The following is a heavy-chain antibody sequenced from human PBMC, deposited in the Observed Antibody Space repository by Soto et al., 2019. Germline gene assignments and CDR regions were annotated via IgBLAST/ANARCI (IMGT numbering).Heavy chain of an antibody. CDR3: ARSYGGNLPFNY. Sequence: EVQLVESGGGVVQPGGSLRLSCAASGFTFSTWMHWVRQAPGKGLVWVSRINNDGSSTTYADSVKGRFTISRDNAKNTLYLQMNSLRAEDTAVYYCARSYGGNLPFNYWGQGTLVTVSS. J-gene: IGHJ4*02. V-gene: IGHV3-74*01. CDR2: INNDGSST. D-gene: IGHD2-15*01. CDR1: GFTFSTW.